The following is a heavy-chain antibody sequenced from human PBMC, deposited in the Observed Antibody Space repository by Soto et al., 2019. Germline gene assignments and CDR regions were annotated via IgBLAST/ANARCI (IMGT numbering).Heavy chain of an antibody. V-gene: IGHV1-18*01. CDR3: AIITMVRGVNDY. CDR1: GYTFTSYG. J-gene: IGHJ4*02. D-gene: IGHD3-10*01. CDR2: ISAYNGNT. Sequence: ASVKVSCKASGYTFTSYGISWVRQAPGQGLEWMGWISAYNGNTNYAQKLQGRVTMTTDTSTSTAYMELRSLRSDDTAVYYCAIITMVRGVNDYWGQGTLVTVSS.